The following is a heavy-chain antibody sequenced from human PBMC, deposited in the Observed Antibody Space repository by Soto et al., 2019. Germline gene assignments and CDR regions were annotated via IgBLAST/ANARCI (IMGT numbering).Heavy chain of an antibody. J-gene: IGHJ6*02. CDR2: INHSGST. Sequence: SETLSLTCAVYGGSFSGYYWSWIRQPPGKGLEWIGEINHSGSTYYNPSLKSRVTISVDTSKNQFSLKLSSVTAADTAVYYCARGGYSYGFVYYGMDVWGQGTTVTVSS. CDR1: GGSFSGYY. V-gene: IGHV4-34*09. CDR3: ARGGYSYGFVYYGMDV. D-gene: IGHD5-18*01.